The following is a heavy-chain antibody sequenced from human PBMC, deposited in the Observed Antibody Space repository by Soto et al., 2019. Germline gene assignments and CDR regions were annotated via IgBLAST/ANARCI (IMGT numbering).Heavy chain of an antibody. CDR3: ARGTVRDHDFGDH. CDR1: GFTFSTYW. Sequence: EVQLVESGGDLVQPGGSLRLSCAASGFTFSTYWMHWVRQVPGKGPEWVSRMSSDGSSTAYADSVRGRFIISRDNAKNTLYLQMNSLRVYDTAVYYCARGTVRDHDFGDHWGLGTLVALSS. J-gene: IGHJ4*02. D-gene: IGHD4-17*01. V-gene: IGHV3-74*01. CDR2: MSSDGSST.